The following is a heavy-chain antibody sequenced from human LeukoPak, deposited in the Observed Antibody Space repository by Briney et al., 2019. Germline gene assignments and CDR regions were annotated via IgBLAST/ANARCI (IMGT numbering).Heavy chain of an antibody. J-gene: IGHJ3*01. CDR2: ISSDGGST. V-gene: IGHV3-64*01. CDR1: GFTFSYYA. Sequence: GGSLRLSCAASGFTFSYYAMHWVRQAPGKGLEYVSAISSDGGSTYYANSVKGRFTISRDNSKNMLYLQMGSLRAEDMAVYYCARWVSTSYDAFDVWGQGTMVTVSS. D-gene: IGHD6-6*01. CDR3: ARWVSTSYDAFDV.